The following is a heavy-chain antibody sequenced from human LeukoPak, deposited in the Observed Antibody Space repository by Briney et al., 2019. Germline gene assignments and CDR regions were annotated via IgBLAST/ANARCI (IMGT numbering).Heavy chain of an antibody. Sequence: SETLSLTCTVSGGSISSYYWSWIRQPSGKGLEWIGYIYYSGSTNYNPSLKSRVTISVDTSKNQFSLKLSSVTAADTAVYYCARVQRGYSGYDYDYWGQGTLVTVSS. V-gene: IGHV4-59*01. J-gene: IGHJ4*02. CDR1: GGSISSYY. CDR2: IYYSGST. D-gene: IGHD5-12*01. CDR3: ARVQRGYSGYDYDY.